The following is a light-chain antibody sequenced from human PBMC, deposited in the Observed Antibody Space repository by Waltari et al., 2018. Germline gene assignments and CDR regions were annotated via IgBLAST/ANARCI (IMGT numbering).Light chain of an antibody. CDR3: SSYVGSNNPV. V-gene: IGLV2-8*01. CDR1: SSDLGVYDF. CDR2: EVS. J-gene: IGLJ2*01. Sequence: QSALTQPPSASGSPGQSVTISCTGTSSDLGVYDFVSWYQHHPGKAPKLMIYEVSKRPLGVPERFYGSKAGNTASLTVSGLQAEDEADYYCSSYVGSNNPVFGGGTKLTVL.